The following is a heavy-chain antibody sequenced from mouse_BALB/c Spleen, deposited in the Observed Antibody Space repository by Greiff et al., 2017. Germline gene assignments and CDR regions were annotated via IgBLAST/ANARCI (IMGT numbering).Heavy chain of an antibody. V-gene: IGHV6-6*02. CDR2: IRLKSNNYAT. CDR3: TLWEVRYGFAY. CDR1: GFTFSNYW. J-gene: IGHJ3*01. D-gene: IGHD1-1*01. Sequence: EVKLEESGGGLVQPGGSMKLSCVASGFTFSNYWMNWVRQSPEKGLEWVAEIRLKSNNYATHYAESVKGRFTISRDDSKSSVYLQMNNLRAEDTGIYYCTLWEVRYGFAYWGQGTLVTVSA.